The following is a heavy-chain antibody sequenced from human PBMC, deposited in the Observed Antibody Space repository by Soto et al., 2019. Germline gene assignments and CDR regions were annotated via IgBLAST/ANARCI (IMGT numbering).Heavy chain of an antibody. CDR3: ARGLLGIAAAGTILNWFDP. V-gene: IGHV1-69*13. D-gene: IGHD6-13*01. CDR1: GGTFSSYA. Sequence: SVKVSCKASGGTFSSYAISWVRQAPGQGLEWMGGIIPIFGTANYAQKFQGRVTITADESTSTAYMELSSLRSEDTAVYYCARGLLGIAAAGTILNWFDPWGQGTLVTVSS. CDR2: IIPIFGTA. J-gene: IGHJ5*02.